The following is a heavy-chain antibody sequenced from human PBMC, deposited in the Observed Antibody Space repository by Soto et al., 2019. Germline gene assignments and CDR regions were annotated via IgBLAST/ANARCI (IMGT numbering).Heavy chain of an antibody. Sequence: ASVKVSCKASGYTFTSYDINWVRQATGQGLEWMGWMNPNSGNTGYAQKFQGRVTMTRNTSISTAYMELSSLRSEDTAVYYCARFGRRMVRGVQPEYYFDYWGQGTLVTVSS. CDR3: ARFGRRMVRGVQPEYYFDY. D-gene: IGHD3-10*01. V-gene: IGHV1-8*01. CDR2: MNPNSGNT. CDR1: GYTFTSYD. J-gene: IGHJ4*02.